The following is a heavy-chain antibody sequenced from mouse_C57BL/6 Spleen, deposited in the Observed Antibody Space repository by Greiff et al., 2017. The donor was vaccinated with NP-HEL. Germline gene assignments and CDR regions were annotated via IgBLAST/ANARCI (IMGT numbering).Heavy chain of an antibody. CDR3: ARELLDY. Sequence: EVQLVESGGDLVKPGGSLKLSCAASGFTFSSYGMSWVRQTPDKRLEWVATISSGGSYTYYPDSVKGRFTISRDNAKNTLYLQMSSLKSEDTAMYYCARELLDYWGQGTTLTVSS. V-gene: IGHV5-6*01. CDR2: ISSGGSYT. J-gene: IGHJ2*01. CDR1: GFTFSSYG.